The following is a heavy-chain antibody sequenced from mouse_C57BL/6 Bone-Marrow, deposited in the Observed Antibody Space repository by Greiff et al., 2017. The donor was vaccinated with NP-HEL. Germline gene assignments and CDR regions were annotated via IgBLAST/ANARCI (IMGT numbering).Heavy chain of an antibody. CDR1: GYTFTSYW. J-gene: IGHJ1*03. Sequence: VQLQQPGAELVKPGASVKLSCKASGYTFTSYWMHWVKQRPGQGLEWIGMIHPNSGSTNYNEKFKSKATLTVDKSSSTAYMQLSSLTSEDSAVYYCASRGLFYYYGRGDVWGTGTTVTVSS. V-gene: IGHV1-64*01. CDR2: IHPNSGST. CDR3: ASRGLFYYYGRGDV. D-gene: IGHD1-1*01.